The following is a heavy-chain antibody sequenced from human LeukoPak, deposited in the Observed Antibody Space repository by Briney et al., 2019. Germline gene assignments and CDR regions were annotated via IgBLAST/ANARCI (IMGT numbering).Heavy chain of an antibody. CDR2: IFASGST. Sequence: TSGTLSLTRTVSGDSISSGAFYWTWIRQPAGKGPEWIGRIFASGSTNYNPSLKSRVTISVDTSKNQFSLKLRSVTAADTAVYYCARGGLLDVWGKGTTVTVSS. CDR1: GDSISSGAFY. J-gene: IGHJ6*04. CDR3: ARGGLLDV. V-gene: IGHV4-61*02.